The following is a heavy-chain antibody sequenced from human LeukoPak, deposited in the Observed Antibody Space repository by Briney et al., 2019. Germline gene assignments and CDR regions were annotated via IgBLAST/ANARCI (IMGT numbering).Heavy chain of an antibody. J-gene: IGHJ6*02. CDR2: ISSSGSTI. Sequence: GGSLRLSCAASGFTFSSYSMNWVRQAPGKGLEWVSYISSSGSTIYYADSVKGRFTISRDNAKNSLYLQMNSLRAEDTAVYYCARTPDYYYYGMDVWGQGTTVTVSS. V-gene: IGHV3-48*04. CDR3: ARTPDYYYYGMDV. CDR1: GFTFSSYS.